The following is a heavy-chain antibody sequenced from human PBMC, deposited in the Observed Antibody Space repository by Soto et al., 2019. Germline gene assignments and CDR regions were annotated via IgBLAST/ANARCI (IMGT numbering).Heavy chain of an antibody. D-gene: IGHD4-17*01. V-gene: IGHV3-11*01. Sequence: GGSLRLSCAASGFTFMNYAIHWIRRAPGKGLEWISYISGNGEVIQYAASARGRFTISRDNAENSVYLEMESLRDEDTALYYCARDVDADFRTDFDYWGRGTLVTVSS. CDR1: GFTFMNYA. CDR2: ISGNGEVI. CDR3: ARDVDADFRTDFDY. J-gene: IGHJ4*02.